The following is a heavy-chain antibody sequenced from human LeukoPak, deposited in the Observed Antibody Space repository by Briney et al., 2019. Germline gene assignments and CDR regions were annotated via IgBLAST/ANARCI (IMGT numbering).Heavy chain of an antibody. Sequence: PSETLSLTCAVYGGSFSGYYWSWIRQPPGKGLEWIGEINHSGSTNYNPSLKSRVTISVDTSKNQFSLKLSSVTAADTAVYYCARARGEEMATISSRRNDYFDYWGQGTLVTVSS. CDR3: ARARGEEMATISSRRNDYFDY. CDR2: INHSGST. J-gene: IGHJ4*02. V-gene: IGHV4-34*01. CDR1: GGSFSGYY. D-gene: IGHD5-24*01.